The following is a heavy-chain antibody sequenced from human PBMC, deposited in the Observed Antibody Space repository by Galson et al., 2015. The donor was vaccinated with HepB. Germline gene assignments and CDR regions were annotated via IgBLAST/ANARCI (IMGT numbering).Heavy chain of an antibody. Sequence: SLRLSCAASGFTLTTYGMHWVRQAPGKGLEWVAGLWHDGVNKNYADSVKGRFTISRDDSKNRLHLQMNSLRAEDTAIYYCARDLDYHGMDVWGHGTTVTVSS. J-gene: IGHJ6*02. V-gene: IGHV3-33*01. CDR1: GFTLTTYG. CDR3: ARDLDYHGMDV. CDR2: LWHDGVNK.